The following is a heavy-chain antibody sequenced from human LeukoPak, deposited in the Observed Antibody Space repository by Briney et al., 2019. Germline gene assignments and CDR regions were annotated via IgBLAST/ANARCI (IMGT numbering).Heavy chain of an antibody. CDR2: INHSGST. J-gene: IGHJ4*02. CDR3: ARGIAAAGGFDY. CDR1: GGSFSGYY. V-gene: IGHV4-34*01. Sequence: PSETLSLTYAVYGGSFSGYYWSWIRQPPGKGLEWIGEINHSGSTNYNPSLKSRVTISVDTSKNQFSLKLSSVTAADTAVYYCARGIAAAGGFDYWGQGTLVTVSS. D-gene: IGHD6-13*01.